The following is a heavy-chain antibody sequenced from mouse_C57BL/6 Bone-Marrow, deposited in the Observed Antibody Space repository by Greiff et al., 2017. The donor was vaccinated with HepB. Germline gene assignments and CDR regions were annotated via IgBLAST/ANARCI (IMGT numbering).Heavy chain of an antibody. V-gene: IGHV1-69*01. CDR1: GYTFTSYW. Sequence: VQLQQPGAELVMPGASVKLSCKASGYTFTSYWMHWVKQRPGQGLEWIGEIDPSDSYTNYNQKFKGKSTLTVDKSSSTAYMQLSRLTSEDSAVYYCARLGPLFAYWGQGTLVTVSA. CDR3: ARLGPLFAY. CDR2: IDPSDSYT. J-gene: IGHJ3*01.